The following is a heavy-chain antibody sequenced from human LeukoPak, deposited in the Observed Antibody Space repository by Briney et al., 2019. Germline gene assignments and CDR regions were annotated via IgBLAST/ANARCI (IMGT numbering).Heavy chain of an antibody. D-gene: IGHD1-26*01. CDR3: ARVGGVGALGFDP. J-gene: IGHJ5*02. CDR1: GGSISSYY. Sequence: SETLSLTCTVSGGSISSYYWSWIRQPPGKGLEWIGYIYYSGSTNYNPSLKSRVTISVDTSKNQFSLKLSSVTAADTAVYYCARVGGVGALGFDPWGQGTLVTVSS. CDR2: IYYSGST. V-gene: IGHV4-59*01.